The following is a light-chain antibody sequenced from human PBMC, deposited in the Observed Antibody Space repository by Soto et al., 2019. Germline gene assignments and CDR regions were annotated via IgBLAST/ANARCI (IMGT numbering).Light chain of an antibody. J-gene: IGLJ2*01. CDR1: GGNIANNY. CDR2: ADD. V-gene: IGLV6-57*02. Sequence: NFMLTQPHSVSESPGKTVTISCAASGGNIANNYVQWYQQRPGSAPSVVIYADDQRPSGVPDRFSGSIDSSSNSASLIISGLRTEDEADYYCQSCDATSVVFGGGTKLTVL. CDR3: QSCDATSVV.